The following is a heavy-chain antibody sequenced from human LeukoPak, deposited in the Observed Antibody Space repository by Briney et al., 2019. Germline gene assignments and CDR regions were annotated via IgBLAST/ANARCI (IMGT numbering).Heavy chain of an antibody. CDR3: ARGDCSSSSCYVGLAS. Sequence: ASVKVSCKTSGGTFSSYTITWVRQAPGQGLEWMGGIIPMFDTANYAQKFQGRVTITADKSTNTAYMELTRLRSEDTAVYFCARGDCSSSSCYVGLASWGPGTLVTVSS. V-gene: IGHV1-69*06. CDR2: IIPMFDTA. J-gene: IGHJ4*02. D-gene: IGHD2-2*01. CDR1: GGTFSSYT.